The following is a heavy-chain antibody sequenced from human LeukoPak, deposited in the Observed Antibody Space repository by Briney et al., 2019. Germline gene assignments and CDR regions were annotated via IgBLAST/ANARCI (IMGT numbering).Heavy chain of an antibody. CDR2: ISGSGGTT. D-gene: IGHD1/OR15-1a*01. CDR3: ARTNGYYDL. CDR1: VFTFSSHG. J-gene: IGHJ2*01. V-gene: IGHV3-23*01. Sequence: GGSLRLSCAASVFTFSSHGISWVRQAPGKGLEWVSGISGSGGTTFYADSVKGRFTISRDNSKNTLYLQMNSLRAEDTAVYYCARTNGYYDLWGRGTLVTVSS.